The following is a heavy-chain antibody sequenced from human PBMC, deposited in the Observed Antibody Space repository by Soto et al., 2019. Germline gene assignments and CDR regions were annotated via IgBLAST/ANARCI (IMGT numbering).Heavy chain of an antibody. V-gene: IGHV3-30-3*01. Sequence: WWSLRLSCSASVFTFSSYAMHWVRQAPGKGLEWVAVISYDGSNKYYADSVKGRFTISRDNSKNTLYLQMSSLRAEDTAVYYCATAPRGYSYGYPVDYWGQGTLVTVSS. D-gene: IGHD5-18*01. CDR1: VFTFSSYA. CDR2: ISYDGSNK. CDR3: ATAPRGYSYGYPVDY. J-gene: IGHJ4*02.